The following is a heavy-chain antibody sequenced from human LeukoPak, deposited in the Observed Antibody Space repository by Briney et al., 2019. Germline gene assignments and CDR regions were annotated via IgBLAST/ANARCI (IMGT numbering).Heavy chain of an antibody. CDR1: GFTFSSFE. V-gene: IGHV3-48*03. D-gene: IGHD1-26*01. CDR2: ISSSGTTM. J-gene: IGHJ4*02. CDR3: VRASGRQVFDY. Sequence: PGGSLRLSCAASGFTFSSFEMNWVRQAPGKGLERVSYISSSGTTMYYADSVKGRFTISRDNAENSLYLQMNSLRAEDTAVYYCVRASGRQVFDYWGQGTLVTVSS.